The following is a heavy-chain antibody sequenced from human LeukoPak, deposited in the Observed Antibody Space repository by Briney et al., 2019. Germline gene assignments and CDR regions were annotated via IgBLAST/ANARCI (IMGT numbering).Heavy chain of an antibody. J-gene: IGHJ6*04. CDR1: GLSFSSYG. D-gene: IGHD3-10*02. CDR2: IQYDGSNK. V-gene: IGHV3-30*12. CDR3: AELGITMIGGV. Sequence: QTGGSLRLSCAASGLSFSSYGMHWVRQAPGKGLEWVAFIQYDGSNKFYADSVKGRFTISRDNAKNSLYLQMNSLRAEDTAVYYCAELGITMIGGVWGKGTTVTISS.